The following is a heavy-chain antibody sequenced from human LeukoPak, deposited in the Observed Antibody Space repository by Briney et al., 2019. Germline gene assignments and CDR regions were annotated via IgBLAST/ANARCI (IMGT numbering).Heavy chain of an antibody. J-gene: IGHJ6*03. V-gene: IGHV1-8*02. D-gene: IGHD3-22*01. CDR3: ARVAEYYYDSSGYFVEWSLLDPKNYYYYMDV. Sequence: ASVKVSCKASGGTFSSYAISWVRHATGQGLEWMGWMNPNSGNTGYAQKFQGRVTMTRNTSISTAYMELSSLRSEDTAVYYCARVAEYYYDSSGYFVEWSLLDPKNYYYYMDVWGKGTTVTVSS. CDR1: GGTFSSYA. CDR2: MNPNSGNT.